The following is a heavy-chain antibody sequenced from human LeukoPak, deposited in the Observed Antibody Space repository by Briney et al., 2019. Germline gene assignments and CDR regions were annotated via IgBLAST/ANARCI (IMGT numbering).Heavy chain of an antibody. CDR1: GGTFSSYA. Sequence: ASVKVSCKASGGTFSSYAISWVRQAPGQGLEWMGGIIPIFGTANYAQKFQGRVTITADESTSTAYMELSSLRSEDTAVYYCGLTTVTRVYYYYAMDVWGQGTTVTVSS. D-gene: IGHD4-11*01. CDR2: IIPIFGTA. CDR3: GLTTVTRVYYYYAMDV. J-gene: IGHJ6*02. V-gene: IGHV1-69*13.